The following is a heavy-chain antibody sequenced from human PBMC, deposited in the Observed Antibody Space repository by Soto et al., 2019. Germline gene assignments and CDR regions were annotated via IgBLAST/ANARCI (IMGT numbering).Heavy chain of an antibody. CDR1: GGSFSGYY. V-gene: IGHV4-34*01. CDR3: ARGSYCTNGVCYTPSNTRLDP. J-gene: IGHJ5*02. D-gene: IGHD2-8*01. CDR2: INHSGST. Sequence: SETLSLTCAVYGGSFSGYYWSWIRQPPGKGLEWIGEINHSGSTNYNPSLKSRVTISVDTSKNQFSLKLSSVTAADTAVYYCARGSYCTNGVCYTPSNTRLDPWGQGTLVTVSS.